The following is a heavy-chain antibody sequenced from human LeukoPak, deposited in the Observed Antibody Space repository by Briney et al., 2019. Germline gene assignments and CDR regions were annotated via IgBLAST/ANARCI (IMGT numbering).Heavy chain of an antibody. CDR3: VSGSRDRRITMIVVVIEFDY. CDR1: GFTFSSYA. CDR2: ISGSGGST. J-gene: IGHJ4*02. Sequence: PGGSLRLSCAASGFTFSSYAMSWVRQAPGKGLEWVSAISGSGGSTYYADSVKGRFTISRDNSKNTLYLQMNSLRAEDTAVYYCVSGSRDRRITMIVVVIEFDYWGQGTLVTVSP. V-gene: IGHV3-23*01. D-gene: IGHD3-22*01.